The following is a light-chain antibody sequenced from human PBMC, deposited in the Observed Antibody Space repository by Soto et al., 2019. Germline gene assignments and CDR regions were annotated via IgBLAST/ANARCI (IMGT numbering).Light chain of an antibody. V-gene: IGLV2-14*01. J-gene: IGLJ2*01. CDR3: SSYTSISTLV. CDR2: EVS. Sequence: QSALTQPASVSGSPGQSITVSCIGTSRDVGGYNYVSWYQQHPGKAPKLIIYEVSNRPSGVSDRFSGSKSDNTASLTISGLQAEDEADYYCSSYTSISTLVFGGGTKLTVL. CDR1: SRDVGGYNY.